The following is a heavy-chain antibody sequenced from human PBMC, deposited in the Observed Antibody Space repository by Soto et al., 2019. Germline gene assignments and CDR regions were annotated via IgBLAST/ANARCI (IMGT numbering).Heavy chain of an antibody. V-gene: IGHV1-18*01. CDR3: ARDGSNSMDY. CDR1: GYTFTNYG. J-gene: IGHJ4*02. D-gene: IGHD2-21*01. CDR2: VSAYNGDT. Sequence: QVQLVQSGAEVKKPGASVKVSCKASGYTFTNYGFSWVRQAPGQGLEWVGWVSAYNGDTHYGQKLQGRVTMTTDTSTTTAYMELRSLRSDDTALYHCARDGSNSMDYWGQGTLVTVSS.